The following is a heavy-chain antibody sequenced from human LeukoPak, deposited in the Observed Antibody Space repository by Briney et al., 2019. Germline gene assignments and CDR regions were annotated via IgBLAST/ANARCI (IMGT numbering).Heavy chain of an antibody. CDR1: GYTFTNYG. J-gene: IGHJ4*02. CDR3: ARGGRALYTDY. D-gene: IGHD4-11*01. V-gene: IGHV1-18*01. CDR2: ISGYDGHT. Sequence: ASVKVSCKTSGYTFTNYGITWVRQAPGQGLEWMGWISGYDGHTDYTQKLQGRVTMTTDTSTSTAYMELRSLRSDDTAVYYCARGGRALYTDYWGQGTLVTVSS.